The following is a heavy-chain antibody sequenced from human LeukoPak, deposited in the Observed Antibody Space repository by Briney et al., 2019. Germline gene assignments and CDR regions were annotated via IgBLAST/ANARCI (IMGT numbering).Heavy chain of an antibody. D-gene: IGHD6-6*01. J-gene: IGHJ3*02. V-gene: IGHV6-1*01. CDR1: GDSVSSNSAA. CDR3: AKVEYNSMRLDAFDI. CDR2: TYYRSKWYN. Sequence: SQTLSLTCAIYGDSVSSNSAAWNWIRQSPSRGLEWLGRTYYRSKWYNDYAVSVKSRITINPDTSKNQFSLQLNSVTPEDTAVYYCAKVEYNSMRLDAFDIWGQGTMVTVSS.